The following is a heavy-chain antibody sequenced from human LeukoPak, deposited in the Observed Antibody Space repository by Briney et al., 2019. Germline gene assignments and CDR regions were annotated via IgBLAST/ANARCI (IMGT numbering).Heavy chain of an antibody. Sequence: SQTLSLTCAVSGGSISSGGYSWSWIRQPPGKGLEWIGYIYHSGSTYYNPSLKSRVTISVDRSKNQFSLKLSSVPAADTAVYYCARGTSYCTNGVCYREGMDVWGQGTTVTVSS. CDR2: IYHSGST. J-gene: IGHJ6*02. V-gene: IGHV4-30-2*01. CDR3: ARGTSYCTNGVCYREGMDV. CDR1: GGSISSGGYS. D-gene: IGHD2-8*01.